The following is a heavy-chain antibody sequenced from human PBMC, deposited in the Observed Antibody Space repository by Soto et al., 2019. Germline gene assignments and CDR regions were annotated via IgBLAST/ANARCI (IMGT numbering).Heavy chain of an antibody. CDR1: GLIFNIYS. D-gene: IGHD3-22*01. CDR2: ISSSSSTI. CDR3: ARGQTYYYDTSGPGDWFAP. V-gene: IGHV3-48*01. Sequence: PGGSLRLSCAASGLIFNIYSLNWVRQAPGKGLECISYISSSSSTIYYADSVKGRFTLSRDNAKNQLFLQMNSLSAEDTAVYYCARGQTYYYDTSGPGDWFAPWGQGTLVTVSS. J-gene: IGHJ5*02.